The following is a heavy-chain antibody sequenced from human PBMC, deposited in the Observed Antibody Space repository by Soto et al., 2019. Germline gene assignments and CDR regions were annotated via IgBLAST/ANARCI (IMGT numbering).Heavy chain of an antibody. V-gene: IGHV3-9*01. D-gene: IGHD2-8*01. Sequence: GGSLRLSCAASGFTFDDYAMHWVRQAPGKGLEWVSGIRWDSGNIYYADSVKGRFTISRDNAKNTLYLQMNSLRAEDTAVYYCAREEWSINRHTDGYYYYMDVWGKGTTVTVSS. CDR2: IRWDSGNI. CDR1: GFTFDDYA. CDR3: AREEWSINRHTDGYYYYMDV. J-gene: IGHJ6*03.